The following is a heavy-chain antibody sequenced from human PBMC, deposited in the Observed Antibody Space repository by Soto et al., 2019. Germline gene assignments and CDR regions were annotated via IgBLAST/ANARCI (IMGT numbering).Heavy chain of an antibody. Sequence: QVQLQQWGAGLLKPSETLSLTCAVYGGSFSGYYWSWIRQPPGKGLEWIGEINHSGSTNYNPSLKSRVTISVDTSKNQFSLKLSSVTAADTAVYYCARVGALASTVVVVAASSNSFDPWGQGTLVTVSS. V-gene: IGHV4-34*01. CDR3: ARVGALASTVVVVAASSNSFDP. CDR2: INHSGST. D-gene: IGHD2-15*01. J-gene: IGHJ5*02. CDR1: GGSFSGYY.